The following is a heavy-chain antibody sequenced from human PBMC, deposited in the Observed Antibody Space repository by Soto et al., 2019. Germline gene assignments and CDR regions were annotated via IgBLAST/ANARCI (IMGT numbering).Heavy chain of an antibody. CDR2: IVVGSGNT. Sequence: KVACKSGALTLTSYAVQWGRQASGQRLEWIGWIVVGSGNTNYAQKFQERVTITRDMSTSTAYMELSSLRSEDTAVYYCAADRASAVSYALDNWGQGTLVTVSS. J-gene: IGHJ4*02. D-gene: IGHD1-26*01. CDR1: ALTLTSYA. V-gene: IGHV1-58*01. CDR3: AADRASAVSYALDN.